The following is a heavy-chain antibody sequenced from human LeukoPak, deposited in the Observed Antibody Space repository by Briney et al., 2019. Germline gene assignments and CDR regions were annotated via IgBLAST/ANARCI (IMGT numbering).Heavy chain of an antibody. V-gene: IGHV3-23*01. Sequence: PGGSLRLSCAASGFTFSSYAMGWVRQAPGKGLEWVSAITASGGDTYYADSVKGRFTISRDNSQNTLYLQVNSLRADDTAVYYCAKGNGYSYGRYYFDYWGQGTLVTVSS. J-gene: IGHJ4*02. CDR2: ITASGGDT. D-gene: IGHD5-18*01. CDR3: AKGNGYSYGRYYFDY. CDR1: GFTFSSYA.